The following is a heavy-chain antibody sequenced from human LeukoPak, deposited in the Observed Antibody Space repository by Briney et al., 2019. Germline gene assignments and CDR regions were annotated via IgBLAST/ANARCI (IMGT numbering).Heavy chain of an antibody. V-gene: IGHV3-23*01. CDR1: GFTFSSYA. CDR3: AKGGRAAHYFDY. J-gene: IGHJ4*02. Sequence: GGSLRLSCAASGFTFSSYAMSWVRQAPGKGLEWVSAISGSGGGTYYADSVKGRFTISRDNSKNTLYLQMNSLRAEDTAVYYCAKGGRAAHYFDYWGQGTLVTVSS. CDR2: ISGSGGGT. D-gene: IGHD2-15*01.